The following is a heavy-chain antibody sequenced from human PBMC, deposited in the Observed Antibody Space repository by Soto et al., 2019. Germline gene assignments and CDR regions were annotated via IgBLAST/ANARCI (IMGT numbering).Heavy chain of an antibody. J-gene: IGHJ4*02. CDR3: AHRSVGSSDSWGGGLFDS. CDR2: AYWDDDN. V-gene: IGHV2-5*02. Sequence: QITLKESGPTLVTPTQTLTLTCAFSGFSLSNSGEGVGWIRQSPGRALEGLAFAYWDDDNRYSPSLKSRLTVTKDTSRNQVFLTMTNLDPVDTGTYDGAHRSVGSSDSWGGGLFDSWGQGTLVTVSS. D-gene: IGHD3-22*01. CDR1: GFSLSNSGEG.